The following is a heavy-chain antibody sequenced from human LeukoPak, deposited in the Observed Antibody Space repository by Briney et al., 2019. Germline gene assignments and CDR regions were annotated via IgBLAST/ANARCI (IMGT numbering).Heavy chain of an antibody. D-gene: IGHD7-27*01. J-gene: IGHJ4*02. CDR3: AKGTGDTGYYFDY. Sequence: GGSLRLSCAASGFTFSSYAMNWVRQAPGKGLEWVSGIRVGGETYYADSVKGRFTISRDNSENTLYLQMSGLRAEDTAVYHCAKGTGDTGYYFDYWGQGTLATVSS. V-gene: IGHV3-23*01. CDR1: GFTFSSYA. CDR2: IRVGGET.